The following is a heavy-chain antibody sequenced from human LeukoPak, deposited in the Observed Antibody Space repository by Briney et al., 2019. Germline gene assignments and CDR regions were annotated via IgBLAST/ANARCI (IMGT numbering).Heavy chain of an antibody. D-gene: IGHD3-16*01. CDR2: ISAYNGNT. CDR3: ARGGRXXPYYFD. V-gene: IGHV1-18*01. J-gene: IGHJ4*01. CDR1: GDSFSTYW. Sequence: GESLKISCNVSGDSFSTYWIAWVRQAPGEGLEWMGWISAYNGNTNYAQKLQGRVTMTTDTSTSTAYMELRSLRSDDTAVYYCARGGRXXPYYFD.